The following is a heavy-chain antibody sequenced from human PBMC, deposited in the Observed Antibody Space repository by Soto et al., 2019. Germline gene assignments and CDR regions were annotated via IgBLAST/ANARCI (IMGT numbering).Heavy chain of an antibody. CDR3: ARVSDPALPDPYYYYGMDV. CDR2: ISAHNGNT. J-gene: IGHJ6*01. D-gene: IGHD2-15*01. V-gene: IGHV1-18*01. CDR1: GYTFTSYG. Sequence: QVQLVQSGAEVKKPGASVKVSCKASGYTFTSYGISWVRQAPGQGLEWMGWISAHNGNTNYAQKLQGRVTMTTDTPTSTAYMELRSLRSDDTAVYYCARVSDPALPDPYYYYGMDVWGQGTTVTVSS.